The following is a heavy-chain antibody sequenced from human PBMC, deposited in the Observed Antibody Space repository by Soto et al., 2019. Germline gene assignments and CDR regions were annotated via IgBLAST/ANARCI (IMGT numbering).Heavy chain of an antibody. V-gene: IGHV3-23*01. Sequence: EVQLLDSGGVLVQPGGSLRLSCTASGFTFSDYAMSWVRQPPGKGLEWVSVISAGGSTYYADSVKGRFTVSRANSKTTLYRQMNSLRAEDTAVYYCANVPIWCSSTSCYTEGLDYWGQGTLVTVSS. CDR3: ANVPIWCSSTSCYTEGLDY. J-gene: IGHJ4*02. CDR1: GFTFSDYA. D-gene: IGHD2-2*02. CDR2: ISAGGST.